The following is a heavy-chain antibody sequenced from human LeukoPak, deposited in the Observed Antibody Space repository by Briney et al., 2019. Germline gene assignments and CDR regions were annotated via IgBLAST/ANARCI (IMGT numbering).Heavy chain of an antibody. CDR1: GYTFTSYD. D-gene: IGHD4-17*01. Sequence: ASVKVSCKASGYTFTSYDINWVRQATGQGLEWVGWMNPKSGNTGSAQKFQGRVTMTRDTSISTAYMELTSLRSEDTAVYCCARVYGDPDYWGQGTLVTVSS. J-gene: IGHJ4*02. CDR2: MNPKSGNT. CDR3: ARVYGDPDY. V-gene: IGHV1-8*01.